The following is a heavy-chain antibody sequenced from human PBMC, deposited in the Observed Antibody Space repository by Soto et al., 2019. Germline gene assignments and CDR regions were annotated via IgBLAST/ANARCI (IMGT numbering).Heavy chain of an antibody. D-gene: IGHD2-8*02. J-gene: IGHJ4*02. CDR3: ARDRGSGRY. V-gene: IGHV3-23*01. Sequence: PGGSLRLSCAASGFTFSRYAMTWVRQAPGKGLEWVSSISGSGGSTYYTNSVKGRFTISRDNAKNMMYLQMNSLRAEDTAVYYCARDRGSGRYWGQGTLVTVSS. CDR2: ISGSGGST. CDR1: GFTFSRYA.